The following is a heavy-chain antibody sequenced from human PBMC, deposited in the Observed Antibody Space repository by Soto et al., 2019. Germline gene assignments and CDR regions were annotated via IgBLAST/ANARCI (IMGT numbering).Heavy chain of an antibody. V-gene: IGHV4-34*01. Sequence: SETLSLTCAVYGGSFSDYYWSWIRQPPGKGLEWIGEINHSGSTNYNPSLKSRVTISVDTSKNQFSLKLSSVTAADTAVYYCARHDYVWGSYRYQGPFDYWGQGTLVTVS. CDR2: INHSGST. CDR3: ARHDYVWGSYRYQGPFDY. CDR1: GGSFSDYY. D-gene: IGHD3-16*02. J-gene: IGHJ4*02.